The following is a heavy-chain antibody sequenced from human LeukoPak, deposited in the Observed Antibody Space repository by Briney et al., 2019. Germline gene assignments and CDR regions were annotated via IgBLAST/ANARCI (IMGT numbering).Heavy chain of an antibody. CDR3: ARDLLDDIVVVVAAAPDAFDI. CDR2: ISSSGSTI. CDR1: GFTFSSYE. V-gene: IGHV3-48*03. Sequence: GGSLRLSCAASGFTFSSYEMNWVRQAPGRGLEWVSYISSSGSTIYYADSVKGRFTISRDNAKNSLYPQMNSLRAEDTAVYYCARDLLDDIVVVVAAAPDAFDIWGQGTMVTVSS. D-gene: IGHD2-15*01. J-gene: IGHJ3*02.